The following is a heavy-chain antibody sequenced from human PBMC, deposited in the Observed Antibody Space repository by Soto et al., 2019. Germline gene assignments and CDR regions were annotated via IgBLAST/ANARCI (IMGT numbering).Heavy chain of an antibody. CDR3: ARGERGYRGYDFGYYFDY. CDR2: IIPILGIA. V-gene: IGHV1-69*02. Sequence: QVQLVQSGAEVKKPGSSVKVSCKASGGTFSSYTISWVRQAPGQGLEWMGRIIPILGIANYAQKFQGRVTITADKSTSTAYMELSSLRSEDTAVYYCARGERGYRGYDFGYYFDYWGQGTLVTVSS. CDR1: GGTFSSYT. J-gene: IGHJ4*02. D-gene: IGHD5-12*01.